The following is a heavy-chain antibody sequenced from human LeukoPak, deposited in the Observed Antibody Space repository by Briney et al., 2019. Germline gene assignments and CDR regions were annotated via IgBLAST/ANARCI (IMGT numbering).Heavy chain of an antibody. V-gene: IGHV4-39*01. CDR2: IYYSGST. CDR3: AGRVPKIIAAAGNEKWFDP. D-gene: IGHD6-13*01. Sequence: SETPSLTCTVSGGSISRSSYYWGWIRQPPGKGLEWIGSIYYSGSTYYNPSLKSRVTISVDTSKNQFSLKLSSVTAADTAVAYSAGRVPKIIAAAGNEKWFDPWGQGTLVTVSS. CDR1: GGSISRSSYY. J-gene: IGHJ5*02.